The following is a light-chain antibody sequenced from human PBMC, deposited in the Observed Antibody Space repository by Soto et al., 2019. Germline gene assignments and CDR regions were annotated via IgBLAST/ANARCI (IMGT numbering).Light chain of an antibody. J-gene: IGLJ2*01. Sequence: QSVLTQPPSASGTPGQRVTISCSGSSSNIGSNTVNWYQQLPGTAPKLLIYSNNQPPSGVPDRFSGSKSGTSASLAISGLQSEDEADYYCAAWDESLNGHVVFGGGTKLTVL. CDR1: SSNIGSNT. V-gene: IGLV1-44*01. CDR2: SNN. CDR3: AAWDESLNGHVV.